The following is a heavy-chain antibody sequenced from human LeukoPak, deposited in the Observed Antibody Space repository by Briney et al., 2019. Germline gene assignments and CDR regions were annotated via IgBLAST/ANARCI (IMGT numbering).Heavy chain of an antibody. CDR1: GGSISSYY. V-gene: IGHV4-59*08. CDR2: IYYSGST. CDR3: ARLRVAHFDY. D-gene: IGHD3-3*01. Sequence: SETLSLTCTVSGGSISSYYWSWIRQPPGKGLEWIGYIYYSGSTNYNPSLKSRVTISVDTSKNQFSLQLSSVTAADTAVYYCARLRVAHFDYWGQGTLVTVSS. J-gene: IGHJ4*02.